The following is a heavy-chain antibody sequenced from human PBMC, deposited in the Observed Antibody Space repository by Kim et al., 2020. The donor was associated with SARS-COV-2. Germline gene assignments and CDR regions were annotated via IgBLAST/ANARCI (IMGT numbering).Heavy chain of an antibody. CDR2: INPNSGGT. V-gene: IGHV1-2*02. Sequence: ASVKVSCKASGYTFTGNYMHWVRQAPGQGLEWMGWINPNSGGTNYAQKFQDRVTMTRDTSISTVYMELSRLRSDDTALYYCARVAGSVPITPAIDYWGQGTLVTVSS. CDR3: ARVAGSVPITPAIDY. J-gene: IGHJ4*02. CDR1: GYTFTGNY. D-gene: IGHD1-20*01.